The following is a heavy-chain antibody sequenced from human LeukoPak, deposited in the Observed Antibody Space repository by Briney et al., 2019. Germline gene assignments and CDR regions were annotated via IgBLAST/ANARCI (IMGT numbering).Heavy chain of an antibody. V-gene: IGHV4-59*01. CDR1: GGSISSYY. CDR2: IYYSGST. J-gene: IGHJ2*01. D-gene: IGHD4-23*01. CDR3: ARGVRRHRYGGNSGLHWYFDL. Sequence: RTSETLSLTCTVSGGSISSYYWSWIRQPPGKGLEWIGYIYYSGSTNYNPSLKSRVTISVDTSKNQFSLKLSSVTAADTAVYYCARGVRRHRYGGNSGLHWYFDLWGRGTLVTVSS.